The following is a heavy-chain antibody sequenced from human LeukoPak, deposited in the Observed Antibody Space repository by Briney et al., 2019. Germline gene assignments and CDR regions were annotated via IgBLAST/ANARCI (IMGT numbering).Heavy chain of an antibody. CDR3: ARHSIYHYDDGGYYFLIDS. CDR2: IYPGDSRT. Sequence: GESLKISCQESGNGFSTFWIGWVRQMPGKGLEWMGIIYPGDSRTKYNPSFEGQVIFSADKSINTAYLQWRSLKASDTAMYYCARHSIYHYDDGGYYFLIDSWGQGTLVTVSS. J-gene: IGHJ4*02. D-gene: IGHD3-22*01. V-gene: IGHV5-51*01. CDR1: GNGFSTFW.